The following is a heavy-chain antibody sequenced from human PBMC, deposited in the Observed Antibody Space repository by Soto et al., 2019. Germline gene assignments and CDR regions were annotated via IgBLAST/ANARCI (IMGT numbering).Heavy chain of an antibody. D-gene: IGHD6-19*01. CDR2: ISGGGDTT. V-gene: IGHV3-23*01. Sequence: ELQLLESGGGLVQPGGSLRLSCAASGFTFSSYAMSWVRQAPGKGLEWVSSISGGGDTTYYADSVKGRFTISRDNSMNTLYLQMNSLRAEDTALYYCAKGYSSGCESVFDDWGQGTLVTVSS. J-gene: IGHJ4*02. CDR3: AKGYSSGCESVFDD. CDR1: GFTFSSYA.